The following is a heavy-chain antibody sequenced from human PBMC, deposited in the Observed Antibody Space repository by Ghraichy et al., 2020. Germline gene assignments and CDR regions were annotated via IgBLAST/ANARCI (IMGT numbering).Heavy chain of an antibody. V-gene: IGHV3-15*01. CDR1: GFTFSHAW. D-gene: IGHD3-10*01. J-gene: IGHJ6*02. Sequence: LSLTCVVSGFTFSHAWMNWVRQTPGKGLEWVGRIKSRSDGGTMDYAAPVNGRFTISRDDSENTLYLQMNNLKTEDTAVYYCTTDHYQPHYYSYGMDVWGQGTTVTVSS. CDR3: TTDHYQPHYYSYGMDV. CDR2: IKSRSDGGTM.